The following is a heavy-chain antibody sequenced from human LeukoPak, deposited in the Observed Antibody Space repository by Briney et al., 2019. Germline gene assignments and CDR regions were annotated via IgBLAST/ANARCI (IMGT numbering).Heavy chain of an antibody. Sequence: GESLKISCKGSGYSFTSYWIGWVRQMPGKGLEWMGITYPDDSDTRYSPSFQGQVTISADKSISTAYLQWSSLKASDTAMYYCARRGYCSGGSCYSNAFDIWGQGTMVTVSS. CDR1: GYSFTSYW. D-gene: IGHD2-15*01. CDR3: ARRGYCSGGSCYSNAFDI. CDR2: TYPDDSDT. J-gene: IGHJ3*02. V-gene: IGHV5-51*01.